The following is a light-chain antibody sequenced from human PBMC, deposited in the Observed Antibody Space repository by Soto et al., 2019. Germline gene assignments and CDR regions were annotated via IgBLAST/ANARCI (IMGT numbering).Light chain of an antibody. CDR2: GAS. CDR1: QSVSSSY. J-gene: IGKJ5*01. Sequence: EIVLTQSPGTLSLSPGERVTLSCRASQSVSSSYLAWYQQKPGQAPRLLIYGASSRATGIPDRFSGSGSGTDFTLTISRLEPEDVAVYYCQQYGSSLITLGQGTRLEIK. V-gene: IGKV3-20*01. CDR3: QQYGSSLIT.